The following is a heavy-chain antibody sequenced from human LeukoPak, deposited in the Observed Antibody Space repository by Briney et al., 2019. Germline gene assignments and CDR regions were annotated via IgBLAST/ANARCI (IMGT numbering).Heavy chain of an antibody. D-gene: IGHD3-10*01. CDR1: GFTFSNYW. CDR2: INPDGSNT. V-gene: IGHV3-74*01. Sequence: GGSLRLSCAASGFTFSNYWMHWVRQDPGKGLVWVSYINPDGSNTNYADSVKGRFTISRDNAKNALYLQMNSLRAEDAAVYYCAKDLHYGSADYWGQGTLVTVSS. J-gene: IGHJ4*02. CDR3: AKDLHYGSADY.